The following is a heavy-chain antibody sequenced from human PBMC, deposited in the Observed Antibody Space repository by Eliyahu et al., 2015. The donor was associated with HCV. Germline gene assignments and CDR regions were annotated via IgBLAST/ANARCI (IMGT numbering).Heavy chain of an antibody. Sequence: QVQLVESGRGVVQPGRSLRLSCAASGFTFSSYGMHWVRQAPGKGLEWVAVIWYDGSNKYYADSVKGRFTISRDNSKNTLYLQMNSLRAEDTAVYYCARDGGIYGDYGPFDYWGQGTLVTVSS. D-gene: IGHD4-17*01. V-gene: IGHV3-33*01. J-gene: IGHJ4*02. CDR1: GFTFSSYG. CDR2: IWYDGSNK. CDR3: ARDGGIYGDYGPFDY.